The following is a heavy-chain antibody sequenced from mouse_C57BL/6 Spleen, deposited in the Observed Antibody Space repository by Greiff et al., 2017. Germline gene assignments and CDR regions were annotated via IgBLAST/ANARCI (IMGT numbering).Heavy chain of an antibody. V-gene: IGHV5-17*01. Sequence: EVQGVESGGGLVKPGGSLKLSCAASGFTFSDYGMHWVRQAPEKGLEWVAYISSGRSTIYYADTVKGRFTISRDNAKNTWCLKMTSLRSEETAMYYCAGIYYYGSSFVWAMVYWGQGTSVTVSS. CDR3: AGIYYYGSSFVWAMVY. D-gene: IGHD1-1*01. CDR2: ISSGRSTI. J-gene: IGHJ4*01. CDR1: GFTFSDYG.